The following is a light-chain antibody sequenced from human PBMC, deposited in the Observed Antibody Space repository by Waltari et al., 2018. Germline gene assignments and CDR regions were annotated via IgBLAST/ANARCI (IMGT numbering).Light chain of an antibody. J-gene: IGLJ3*02. V-gene: IGLV1-36*01. CDR3: STCDYSLRAWV. CDR2: GD. Sequence: QSALTQEASVSGTVGQKVTLSCIGNNNNVGSYAVSWYQQISHGAPKTVMFGDFLPAGIPDRFSGSKAGTTASLTISGLQPEDEADYYCSTCDYSLRAWVFGGGTILTVL. CDR1: NNNVGSYA.